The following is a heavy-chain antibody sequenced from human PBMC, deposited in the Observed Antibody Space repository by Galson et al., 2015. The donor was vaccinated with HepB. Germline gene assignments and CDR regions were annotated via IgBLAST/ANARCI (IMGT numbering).Heavy chain of an antibody. J-gene: IGHJ4*02. CDR3: ARSRAVAGFQGIKFDY. D-gene: IGHD6-19*01. CDR2: INPNSGGT. Sequence: SVKVSCKASGYTFTGYYMHWVRQAPGQGLEWMGWINPNSGGTNYAQKFQGRVTMTRDTSISTAYMELSRLRSDDTAVYYCARSRAVAGFQGIKFDYWGQGTLVTVSS. CDR1: GYTFTGYY. V-gene: IGHV1-2*02.